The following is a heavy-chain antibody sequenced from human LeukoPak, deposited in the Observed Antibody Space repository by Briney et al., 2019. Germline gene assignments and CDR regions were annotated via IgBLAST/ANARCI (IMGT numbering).Heavy chain of an antibody. CDR3: AKPELVTNSPLGY. CDR2: VRYDGDDK. D-gene: IGHD3-9*01. Sequence: PGGSLRLSCAASGFTFSNYEMHWVRQAPGKGLEWVAFVRYDGDDKFYAESVKGRFTISRDNSKNTLYVQMNSLRDEDTAVYYCAKPELVTNSPLGYWGQGTMVTVSS. CDR1: GFTFSNYE. V-gene: IGHV3-30*02. J-gene: IGHJ3*01.